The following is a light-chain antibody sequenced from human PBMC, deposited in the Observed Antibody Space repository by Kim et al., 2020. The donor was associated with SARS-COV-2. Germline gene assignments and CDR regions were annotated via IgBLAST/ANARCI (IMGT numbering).Light chain of an antibody. CDR3: QQYDDSLFT. V-gene: IGKV3-20*01. CDR1: QSVSSNS. Sequence: PGERAPLSCRASQSVSSNSLAWYQQKPGQAPRLLIHGTSTRATGISDRFSGSGSGTDFTLTISRLDPEDFAVYYCQQYDDSLFTFGPGTKVDIK. J-gene: IGKJ3*01. CDR2: GTS.